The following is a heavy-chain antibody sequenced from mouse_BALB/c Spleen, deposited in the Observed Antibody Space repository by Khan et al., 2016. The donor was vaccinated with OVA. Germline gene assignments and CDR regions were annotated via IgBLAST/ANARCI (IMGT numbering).Heavy chain of an antibody. J-gene: IGHJ3*01. CDR3: AKLAYYHDSEGFAY. CDR1: GFTFSTYG. V-gene: IGHV5-6*01. D-gene: IGHD1-1*01. CDR2: VSTGGSYT. Sequence: EVELVESGGDLVKPGGSLKLSCAASGFTFSTYGMPWVRQTPDKRLEWVATVSTGGSYTYYPDSVKGRFTISRDNAKNTLYLQMSGLKSEDTAIFYCAKLAYYHDSEGFAYWGQGTLVTVSA.